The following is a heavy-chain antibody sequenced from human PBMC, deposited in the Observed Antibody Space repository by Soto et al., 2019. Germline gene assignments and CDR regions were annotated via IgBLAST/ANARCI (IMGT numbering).Heavy chain of an antibody. J-gene: IGHJ4*02. Sequence: QVHLVQSGAEVKKPGASVKVSCQGSGSAFTTYGITWVRQAPGQGLEWMGWISAHNGNTNYEQKLQGRATVTRDTSTSTAYMELKSLRYDDTAGYYCARGRYGDYWGQGALVTVSS. CDR1: GSAFTTYG. V-gene: IGHV1-18*01. CDR3: ARGRYGDY. D-gene: IGHD1-1*01. CDR2: ISAHNGNT.